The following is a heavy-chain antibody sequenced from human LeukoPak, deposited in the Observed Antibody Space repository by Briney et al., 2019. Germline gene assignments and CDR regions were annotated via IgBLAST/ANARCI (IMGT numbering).Heavy chain of an antibody. CDR2: FDPEDGET. V-gene: IGHV1-24*01. CDR1: GYTLTELS. CDR3: ALVGATSYGMDV. D-gene: IGHD1-26*01. Sequence: ASVKVSCKVSGYTLTELSMHWVRQAPGKGLEWMGGFDPEDGETIYAQKFKGRVTMTEDTSTDTAYMELSSLRSENTAVYYCALVGATSYGMDVWGQGTTVTVSS. J-gene: IGHJ6*02.